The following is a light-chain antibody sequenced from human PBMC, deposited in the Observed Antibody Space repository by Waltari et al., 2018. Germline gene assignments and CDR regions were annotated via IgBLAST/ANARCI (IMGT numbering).Light chain of an antibody. V-gene: IGLV2-14*03. J-gene: IGLJ1*01. Sequence: QSALTQPASVSGSPGQSITISCTGTSSDVGGYNYVTWYQQHPGKAPQLMIDDVSHRPSGVSNRFTGSKSGNTASLTSSGLQTEDDADYYCSSYRRSSTSGGVFGTGTKVTVL. CDR3: SSYRRSSTSGGV. CDR2: DVS. CDR1: SSDVGGYNY.